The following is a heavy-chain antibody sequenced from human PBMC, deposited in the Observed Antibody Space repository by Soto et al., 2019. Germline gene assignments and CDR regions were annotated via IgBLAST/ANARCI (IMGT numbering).Heavy chain of an antibody. D-gene: IGHD5-12*01. CDR2: INHSGST. CDR3: ARAGSIVATIRAFDI. J-gene: IGHJ3*02. CDR1: GGSFSGYY. Sequence: SETLSLTCAVYGGSFSGYYWSWIRQPPGKGLEWIGEINHSGSTNYNPSLKSRVTISVDTSKNQFSLKLSSVTAADTAVYYCARAGSIVATIRAFDIWGQGTMVTVSS. V-gene: IGHV4-34*01.